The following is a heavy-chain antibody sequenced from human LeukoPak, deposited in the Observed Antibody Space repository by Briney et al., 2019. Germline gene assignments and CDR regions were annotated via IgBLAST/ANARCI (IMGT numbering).Heavy chain of an antibody. D-gene: IGHD3-10*01. V-gene: IGHV4-59*01. CDR1: GGSISIYY. CDR3: ARDRELGS. Sequence: SETLSLTCTVSGGSISIYYWNWIRQPPGKGLEWIGYIYNSVNTDYNPSLKSRVTISVDTSKNQFSLKLTSVTAADTAAYYCARDRELGSWGQGTLVTVSS. J-gene: IGHJ5*02. CDR2: IYNSVNT.